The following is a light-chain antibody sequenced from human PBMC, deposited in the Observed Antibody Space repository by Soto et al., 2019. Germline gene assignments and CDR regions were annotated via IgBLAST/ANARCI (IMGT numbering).Light chain of an antibody. J-gene: IGLJ2*01. CDR3: SSYTSSSTLV. CDR2: DVR. Sequence: QSALTQPASVSGSPGQSITISCTGTSSDVGGYNYVSWYQQHPGKAPKLMIYDVRNRPSGVSNRFSGSRSGNTACLTISGLQAEDEADYYCSSYTSSSTLVFGGGTKVTVL. V-gene: IGLV2-14*01. CDR1: SSDVGGYNY.